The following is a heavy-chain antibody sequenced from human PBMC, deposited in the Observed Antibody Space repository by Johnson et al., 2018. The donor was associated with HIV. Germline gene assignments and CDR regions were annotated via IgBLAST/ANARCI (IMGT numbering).Heavy chain of an antibody. Sequence: VQLVESGGGLVQPGGSLRLSCAASGFTFSSYWMSWVRQAPGKGLEWVANIKQDGSEKYYVDSVKGRFTISRDNSKNTLYVQMISLRAEDTAVYYCARGYCTYGVCYTKVDGFDIWGQGTMVTVSS. J-gene: IGHJ3*02. V-gene: IGHV3-7*01. CDR3: ARGYCTYGVCYTKVDGFDI. CDR1: GFTFSSYW. D-gene: IGHD2-8*01. CDR2: IKQDGSEK.